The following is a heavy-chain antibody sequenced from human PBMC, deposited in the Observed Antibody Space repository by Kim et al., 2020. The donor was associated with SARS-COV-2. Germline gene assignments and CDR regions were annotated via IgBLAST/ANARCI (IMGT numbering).Heavy chain of an antibody. V-gene: IGHV1-69*13. D-gene: IGHD2-15*01. CDR2: IIPIFGTA. Sequence: SVKVSCKASGGTFSSYAISWVRQAPGQGLEWMGGIIPIFGTANYAQKFQGRVTITADESTSTAYMELSSLRSEDTAVYYCARGGWTTKKGYCSGGSCYSGWFDPWGQGTLVTVSS. CDR3: ARGGWTTKKGYCSGGSCYSGWFDP. CDR1: GGTFSSYA. J-gene: IGHJ5*02.